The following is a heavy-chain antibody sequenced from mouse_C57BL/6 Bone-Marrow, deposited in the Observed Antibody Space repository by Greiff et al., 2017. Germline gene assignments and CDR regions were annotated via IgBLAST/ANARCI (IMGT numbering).Heavy chain of an antibody. V-gene: IGHV1-19*01. J-gene: IGHJ2*01. Sequence: EVKLMESGPVLVKPGASVKMSCKASGYTFTDYYMNWVKQSHGKSLEWIGVINPYNGGTSYNQKFKGKATLTVDKSSSTAYMELNSLTSEDSAVYYCAREILRYYFDYWGQGTTLTVSS. CDR3: AREILRYYFDY. D-gene: IGHD1-1*01. CDR1: GYTFTDYY. CDR2: INPYNGGT.